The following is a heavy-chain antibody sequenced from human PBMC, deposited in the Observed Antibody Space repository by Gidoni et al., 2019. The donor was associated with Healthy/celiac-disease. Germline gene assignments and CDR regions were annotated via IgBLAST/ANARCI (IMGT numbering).Heavy chain of an antibody. Sequence: QVQLQQWGAGLLKPSETLSLTCAVYGGSFSGYYWSWIRQPPGKGLEWIGEINHSGSTNYNPSLKSRVTISVDTSKNQFSLKLSSVTAADTAVYYCARTSRWYCTNGVCYTFDYWGQGTLVTVSS. D-gene: IGHD2-8*01. CDR2: INHSGST. CDR1: GGSFSGYY. V-gene: IGHV4-34*01. J-gene: IGHJ4*02. CDR3: ARTSRWYCTNGVCYTFDY.